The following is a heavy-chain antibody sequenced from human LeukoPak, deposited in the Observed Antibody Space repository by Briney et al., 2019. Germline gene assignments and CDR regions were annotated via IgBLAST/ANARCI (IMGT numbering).Heavy chain of an antibody. CDR2: IYTSGST. V-gene: IGHV4-4*07. J-gene: IGHJ6*02. CDR1: GGSISSYY. Sequence: SETLSLTCTVSGGSISSYYWSWIRQPAGKGLEWIGRIYTSGSTNYNPSLKSRATMSVDTSKNQFSLKLSSVTAADTAVYYCASTLPGDPWYYGMDVWGQGTTVTVSS. D-gene: IGHD7-27*01. CDR3: ASTLPGDPWYYGMDV.